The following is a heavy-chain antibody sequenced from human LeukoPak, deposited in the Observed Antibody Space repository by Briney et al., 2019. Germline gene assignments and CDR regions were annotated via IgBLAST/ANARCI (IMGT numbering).Heavy chain of an antibody. CDR1: GFTFSSYN. CDR3: ATDGVDSGTSGKSLFDY. V-gene: IGHV3-21*01. CDR2: ISDSTTYT. D-gene: IGHD2-8*01. J-gene: IGHJ4*02. Sequence: GGSLRLSCGASGFTFSSYNMNWVRQAPGKGLEWVSSISDSTTYTYYADSVKGRFTISRDNGKNSLFLQMNSLGAEDTAVYYCATDGVDSGTSGKSLFDYWGQGTLVTVSS.